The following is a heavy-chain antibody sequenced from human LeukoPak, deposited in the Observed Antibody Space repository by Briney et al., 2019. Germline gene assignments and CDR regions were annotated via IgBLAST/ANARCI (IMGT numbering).Heavy chain of an antibody. CDR2: IYYSGST. CDR3: ARGMTTGPDP. D-gene: IGHD4-17*01. Sequence: SETLSLTFTLAGGYISSYPWSWIRQPPGKGLEWIGYIYYSGSTNYNPSLKSRPTISVDTSKNQCSLNLSSVTAADTAGYYCARGMTTGPDPWGQGTLVTVSS. CDR1: GGYISSYP. V-gene: IGHV4-59*08. J-gene: IGHJ5*02.